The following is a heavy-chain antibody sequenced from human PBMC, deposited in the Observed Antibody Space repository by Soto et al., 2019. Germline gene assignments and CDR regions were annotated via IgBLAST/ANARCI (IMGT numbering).Heavy chain of an antibody. J-gene: IGHJ6*02. CDR1: GGSISSGGYY. D-gene: IGHD3-10*01. CDR3: ARDRRHHDYYGSGSSPYYYYGMDV. CDR2: IYYSGST. Sequence: SETLSLTCTVSGGSISSGGYYWNWIRQHPGKGLEWIGYIYYSGSTYYNPSLKSRVTISVDTSKNQFSLKLSSVTAADTAVYYCARDRRHHDYYGSGSSPYYYYGMDVWGQGTTVTVSS. V-gene: IGHV4-31*03.